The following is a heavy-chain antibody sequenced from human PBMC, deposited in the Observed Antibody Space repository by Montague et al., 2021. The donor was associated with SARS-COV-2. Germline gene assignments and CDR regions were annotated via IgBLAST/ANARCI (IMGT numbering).Heavy chain of an antibody. D-gene: IGHD6-19*01. V-gene: IGHV2-70*11. CDR3: ARMTVAGIPFGY. Sequence: PALVKPTQTLTLTCTFSGFSLSTSGMCVSWIRQPPGKALEWLARIDWDDDKYYSTSLKTRLTISKDTSKNQVVLTMTNMDPVDTATYYCARMTVAGIPFGYWGQGTLVTVSS. J-gene: IGHJ4*02. CDR1: GFSLSTSGMC. CDR2: IDWDDDK.